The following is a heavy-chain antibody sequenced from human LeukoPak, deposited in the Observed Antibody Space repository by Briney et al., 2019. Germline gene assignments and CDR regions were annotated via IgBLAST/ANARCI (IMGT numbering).Heavy chain of an antibody. D-gene: IGHD2-21*01. J-gene: IGHJ3*02. V-gene: IGHV3-30*04. CDR2: ISNDGSKK. CDR3: ARDLAYCGGECYSGDAFDI. Sequence: GGSLRLSCAASGFTFSSYAIHWVRQAPGKGLEWVAVISNDGSKKQYADSVKGRFTIYRDNSKNTLYLQMNSLRAEDTDVYYCARDLAYCGGECYSGDAFDIWGQGTMVTVSS. CDR1: GFTFSSYA.